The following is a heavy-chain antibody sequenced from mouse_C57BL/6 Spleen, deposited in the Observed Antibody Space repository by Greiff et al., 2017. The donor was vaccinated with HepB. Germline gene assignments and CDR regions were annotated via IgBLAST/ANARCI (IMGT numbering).Heavy chain of an antibody. CDR3: ARGTTLGGYFDV. Sequence: DVHLVESGPGMVKPSQSLSLTCTVTGYSITSGYDWHWIRHFPGNKLEWMGYISYSGSTNYNPSLKSRISITHDTSKNHFFLKLNSVTTEDTATYYCARGTTLGGYFDVWGTGTTVTVSS. J-gene: IGHJ1*03. V-gene: IGHV3-1*01. CDR2: ISYSGST. CDR1: GYSITSGYD. D-gene: IGHD2-14*01.